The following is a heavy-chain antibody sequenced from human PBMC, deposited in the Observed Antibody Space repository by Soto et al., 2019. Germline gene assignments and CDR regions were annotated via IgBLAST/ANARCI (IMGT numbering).Heavy chain of an antibody. Sequence: ASVKVSCKASGYTFIRYGISWVRQAPGQGLEWMGWISTYNGNTKYAQKLQGRVTMTTDTSTSTAYMELRSLRSDDTAVFYCAREMVRGVGSDYWGQGTLVTVSS. J-gene: IGHJ4*02. CDR3: AREMVRGVGSDY. CDR2: ISTYNGNT. V-gene: IGHV1-18*01. CDR1: GYTFIRYG. D-gene: IGHD3-10*01.